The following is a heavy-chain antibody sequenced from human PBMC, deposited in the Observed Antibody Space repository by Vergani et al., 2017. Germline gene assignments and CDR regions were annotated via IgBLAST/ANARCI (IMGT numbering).Heavy chain of an antibody. J-gene: IGHJ2*01. Sequence: QVQLVQSGAEVKKPGSSVKVSCKASGYPFTSYDINWVRQATGQGLEWMGWMNPNSGNTGYAQNFQGRVTMPRTTAISTAYMELSSRRSEDTAVYYCARRTVLRYFDWLPPDWYFDRWGGGRLVTVSS. CDR2: MNPNSGNT. D-gene: IGHD3-9*01. CDR1: GYPFTSYD. V-gene: IGHV1-8*01. CDR3: ARRTVLRYFDWLPPDWYFDR.